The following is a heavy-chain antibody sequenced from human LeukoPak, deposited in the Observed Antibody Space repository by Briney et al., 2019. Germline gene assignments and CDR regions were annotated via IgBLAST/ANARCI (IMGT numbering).Heavy chain of an antibody. CDR2: ISPSGGST. V-gene: IGHV1-46*01. CDR3: ARDNSVRDEAWWFNP. CDR1: GYTFTSNY. Sequence: ASVKVSCKAFGYTFTSNYMHWVRQAPGQGPEWMGVISPSGGSTTYAQKVQGRVTLSRDMSTSTDYLELSSLRSEDTAVYYCARDNSVRDEAWWFNPWGQGTLVTVSS. D-gene: IGHD5-24*01. J-gene: IGHJ5*02.